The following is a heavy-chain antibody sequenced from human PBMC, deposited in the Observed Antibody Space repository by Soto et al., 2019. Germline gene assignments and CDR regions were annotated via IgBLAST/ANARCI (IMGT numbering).Heavy chain of an antibody. D-gene: IGHD2-2*01. V-gene: IGHV1-8*01. CDR1: GYTFTSYD. Sequence: ASVKVSCKASGYTFTSYDINWVRQATGQGLEWMGWMNPNSGNTGYAQKFQGRVTMTRNTSISTAYMELSSLRSEDTAVYYCARGDIVVVPAANYYYYYGMDVWGQGTTVTVSS. CDR3: ARGDIVVVPAANYYYYYGMDV. CDR2: MNPNSGNT. J-gene: IGHJ6*02.